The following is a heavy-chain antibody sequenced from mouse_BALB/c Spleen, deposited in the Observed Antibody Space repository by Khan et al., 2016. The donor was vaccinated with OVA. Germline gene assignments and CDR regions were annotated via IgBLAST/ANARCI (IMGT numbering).Heavy chain of an antibody. CDR3: ARTARIKY. Sequence: EVQLQESGPGLVKPSQSLSLTCTVTGYSITSGYGWNWIRQFPGNKLEWMGYISYRGSNNYNPSLKNRIFITRDTAKNQFFLQLNTVTTEDTATYYCARTARIKYWGQGTTLTVSS. V-gene: IGHV3-2*02. J-gene: IGHJ2*01. CDR1: GYSITSGYG. CDR2: ISYRGSN. D-gene: IGHD1-2*01.